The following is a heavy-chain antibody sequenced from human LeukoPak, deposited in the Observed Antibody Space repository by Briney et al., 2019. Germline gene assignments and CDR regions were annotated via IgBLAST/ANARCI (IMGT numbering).Heavy chain of an antibody. CDR1: GFTFSSHC. CDR3: ARVRIAVAVSAFDI. J-gene: IGHJ3*02. Sequence: GSLRLSCEASGFTFSSHCMSWVRQTPGKGLEWVANIKKDGSEKYYVDSVKGRFTISRDNAKNSLYLQMSILRAADTAVYYCARVRIAVAVSAFDIWGQGTLFPVSS. V-gene: IGHV3-7*01. CDR2: IKKDGSEK. D-gene: IGHD6-19*01.